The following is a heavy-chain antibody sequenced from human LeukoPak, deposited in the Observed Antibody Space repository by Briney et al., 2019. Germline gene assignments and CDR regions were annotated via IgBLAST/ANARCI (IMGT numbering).Heavy chain of an antibody. D-gene: IGHD2-15*01. V-gene: IGHV3-7*01. CDR3: ARDPDSSAFDY. Sequence: PGGSLRLSCAASGFTFSSYWMSWVRQAPGKGLEWVANIKQDGSEKYYVDSVKGRFTISRDNPSNSVYLQMDSLRPEDTALYYCARDPDSSAFDYWGQGAQVTVSS. CDR2: IKQDGSEK. J-gene: IGHJ4*02. CDR1: GFTFSSYW.